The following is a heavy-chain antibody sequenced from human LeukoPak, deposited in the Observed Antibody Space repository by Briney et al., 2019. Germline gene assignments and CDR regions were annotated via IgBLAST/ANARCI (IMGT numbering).Heavy chain of an antibody. CDR2: ISSTSSFI. CDR3: ARGHYSRGNWVDP. D-gene: IGHD4-11*01. CDR1: GFAFRRYT. V-gene: IGHV3-21*03. J-gene: IGHJ5*02. Sequence: GGSLRLSCAASGFAFRRYTITWVRQAPGKGLEWVSSISSTSSFIFYADSVKGRFTISRDNAKNSLFLQMNSLRAEDTAVYYCARGHYSRGNWVDPWGQGTLVTVSS.